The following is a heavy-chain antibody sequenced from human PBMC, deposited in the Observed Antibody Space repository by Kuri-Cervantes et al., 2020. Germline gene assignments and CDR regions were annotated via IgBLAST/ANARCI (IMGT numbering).Heavy chain of an antibody. CDR2: ISAYNGDT. D-gene: IGHD3-10*01. CDR1: GGTFSSYA. CDR3: AIGLWLGFGELSSPYYYFMDV. Sequence: ASVKVSCKASGGTFSSYAISWVRQAPGQGLEWRVWISAYNGDTNYAQKLQGRVTMTTDTSTSTAYMELRSLRSDDTAVYSCAIGLWLGFGELSSPYYYFMDVWGKGTTVTVSS. V-gene: IGHV1-18*01. J-gene: IGHJ6*03.